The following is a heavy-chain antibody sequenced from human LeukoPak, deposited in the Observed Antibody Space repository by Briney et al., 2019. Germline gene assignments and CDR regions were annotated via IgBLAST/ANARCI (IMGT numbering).Heavy chain of an antibody. CDR1: GFTFSSYS. V-gene: IGHV3-21*01. D-gene: IGHD5-24*01. J-gene: IGHJ4*02. CDR2: ISSSSSYI. Sequence: GGSLRLSCAASGFTFSSYSMNWVLQAPGKGLEWVSSISSSSSYIYYADSVKGRFTISRDNAKNSLYLQMNSLRAEDTAVYYCAREGTRDGYNPTNWGQGTLVTVSS. CDR3: AREGTRDGYNPTN.